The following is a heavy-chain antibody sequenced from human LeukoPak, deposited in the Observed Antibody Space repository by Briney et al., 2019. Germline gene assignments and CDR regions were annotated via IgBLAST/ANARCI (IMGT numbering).Heavy chain of an antibody. CDR3: AKDEQFAITFYYFDY. D-gene: IGHD1-14*01. Sequence: GGSPRLSCAASGFTFSSYGMHWVRQAPGKGLEWVAVISYDGSNKYYADSVKGRFTISRDNSKNTLYLQMNSLRAEDTAVYYCAKDEQFAITFYYFDYWGQGTLVTVSS. CDR2: ISYDGSNK. CDR1: GFTFSSYG. V-gene: IGHV3-30*18. J-gene: IGHJ4*02.